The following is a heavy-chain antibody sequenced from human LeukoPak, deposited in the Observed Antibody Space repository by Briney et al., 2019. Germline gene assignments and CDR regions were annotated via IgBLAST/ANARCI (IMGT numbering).Heavy chain of an antibody. CDR3: ARLYDSSGYPITSYYYYYGMDV. J-gene: IGHJ6*02. Sequence: GESLKISCKGSGYSFTSYWIGWVRQMPGKGLEWMGIIYPGDSDTRYSPSFQGQVTISADKSISTAYLQWSSLKASDTAMYYCARLYDSSGYPITSYYYYYGMDVWGQGTTVTVSS. CDR2: IYPGDSDT. CDR1: GYSFTSYW. D-gene: IGHD3-22*01. V-gene: IGHV5-51*01.